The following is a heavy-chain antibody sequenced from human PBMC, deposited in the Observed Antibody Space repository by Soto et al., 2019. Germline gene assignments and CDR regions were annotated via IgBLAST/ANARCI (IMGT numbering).Heavy chain of an antibody. CDR2: IYPGDSDT. D-gene: IGHD4-4*01. Sequence: XESLKVSWKTSGNMCTTYLVGWVLQMPGKGLEWMGIIYPGDSDTRYSPSFQGRVTISADKSISTAYLQWSSLKTSDTAMYYCARPGYSNFDDFQQWGQGTLVTVSS. V-gene: IGHV5-51*01. CDR3: ARPGYSNFDDFQQ. CDR1: GNMCTTYL. J-gene: IGHJ1*01.